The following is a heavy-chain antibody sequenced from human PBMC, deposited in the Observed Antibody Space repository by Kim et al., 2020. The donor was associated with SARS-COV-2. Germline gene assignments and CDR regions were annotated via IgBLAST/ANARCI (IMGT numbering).Heavy chain of an antibody. Sequence: ASVKVSCKASGYTFTSYAMHWVRQAPGQRLEWMGWINAGNGNTKYSQKFQGRVTITRDTSASTAYMELSSLRSEDTAVYYCARDNVSSGWHVTKPYYYYGMDVWRQGTTVTVSS. J-gene: IGHJ6*02. V-gene: IGHV1-3*01. CDR2: INAGNGNT. CDR1: GYTFTSYA. CDR3: ARDNVSSGWHVTKPYYYYGMDV. D-gene: IGHD6-19*01.